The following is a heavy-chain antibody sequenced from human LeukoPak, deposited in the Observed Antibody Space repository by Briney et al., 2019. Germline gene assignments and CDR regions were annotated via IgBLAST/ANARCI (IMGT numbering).Heavy chain of an antibody. CDR2: INPNSGDT. V-gene: IGHV1-2*02. CDR1: GYSFTGNY. D-gene: IGHD3-9*01. J-gene: IGHJ4*02. CDR3: ARGLNYDILTGYYKPPDY. Sequence: GASVKVSCKASGYSFTGNYMHWVRQAPGQGLEWMGWINPNSGDTNFAQKFQGRVTMTRDTSISTVYMELSRLRSDDTAVYYCARGLNYDILTGYYKPPDYWGQGTLVTVSS.